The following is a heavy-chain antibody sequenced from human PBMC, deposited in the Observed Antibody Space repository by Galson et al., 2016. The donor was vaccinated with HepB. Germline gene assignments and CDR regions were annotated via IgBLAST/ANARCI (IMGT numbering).Heavy chain of an antibody. CDR2: ISGWNGNT. V-gene: IGHV1-18*01. Sequence: SVKVSCKAFGYIFPNYDISWVRQAPGQGLEWMGWISGWNGNTNYAQNVQERVTMITDTSTTTAYMELRSLRSDDTAVYYCARVNSMTRGEYYFDSWGQGILVTVSS. J-gene: IGHJ4*02. CDR3: ARVNSMTRGEYYFDS. CDR1: GYIFPNYD. D-gene: IGHD3-10*01.